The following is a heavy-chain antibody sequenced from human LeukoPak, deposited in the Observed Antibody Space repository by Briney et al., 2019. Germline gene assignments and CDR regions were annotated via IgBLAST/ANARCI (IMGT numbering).Heavy chain of an antibody. CDR3: ARDGSFWRGYPYYFNY. CDR1: GFTFSSYG. D-gene: IGHD3-3*01. V-gene: IGHV3-33*01. Sequence: PGGSLRLSCAASGFTFSSYGMHWGRQAPGKGLEWVALIWYDGSNQSYADSVKGRFTISRHNSKHTLFLQVNSLRAEDTAVYYCARDGSFWRGYPYYFNYWGQGTLVTVSS. CDR2: IWYDGSNQ. J-gene: IGHJ4*02.